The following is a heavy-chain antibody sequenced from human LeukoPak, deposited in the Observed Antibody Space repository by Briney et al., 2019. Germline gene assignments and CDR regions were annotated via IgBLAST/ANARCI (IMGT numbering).Heavy chain of an antibody. CDR1: GFNFRNYA. Sequence: PGRSLRLSCAASGFNFRNYAMHWVRQAPGKGLDWVAVVSSDGSNKYYADSVKGRFTISRDNSKNTLYLQVNSLRPEDTAVYFCARDRDCSSISCPFGYWGQGTLVTVSS. V-gene: IGHV3-30-3*01. J-gene: IGHJ4*02. D-gene: IGHD2-2*01. CDR3: ARDRDCSSISCPFGY. CDR2: VSSDGSNK.